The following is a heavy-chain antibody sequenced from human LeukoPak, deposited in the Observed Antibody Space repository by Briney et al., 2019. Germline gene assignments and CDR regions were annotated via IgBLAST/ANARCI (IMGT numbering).Heavy chain of an antibody. CDR2: IYYSGST. D-gene: IGHD6-19*01. V-gene: IGHV4-34*01. CDR3: AGTGYSSWIFDY. Sequence: SETLSLTCAVYGGSFSGYYWSWIRQPPGKGLEWIGSIYYSGSTYYNPSLKSRVTISVDTSKNQFSLKLSSVTAADTAVYYCAGTGYSSWIFDYWGQGTLVTVSS. J-gene: IGHJ4*02. CDR1: GGSFSGYY.